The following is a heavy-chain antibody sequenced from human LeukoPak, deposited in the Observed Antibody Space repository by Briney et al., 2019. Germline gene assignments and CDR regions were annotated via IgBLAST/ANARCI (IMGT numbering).Heavy chain of an antibody. CDR3: AEVNPRVGSGWYNPRKLSKKYNWFDP. D-gene: IGHD6-19*01. J-gene: IGHJ5*02. V-gene: IGHV4-34*01. Sequence: SETLPLTCAVYRGSFSGYYWSWMRQPPGKGLEWIGEINHSGSTNYNPSLKSRVTISVDTSKNQFSLKLSSVTAADTAVYYCAEVNPRVGSGWYNPRKLSKKYNWFDPWGQGTLVTVSS. CDR1: RGSFSGYY. CDR2: INHSGST.